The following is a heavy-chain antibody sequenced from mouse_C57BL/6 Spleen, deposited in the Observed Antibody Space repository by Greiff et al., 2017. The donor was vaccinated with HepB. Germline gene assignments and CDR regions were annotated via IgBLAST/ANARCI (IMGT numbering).Heavy chain of an antibody. CDR1: GYTFTDYN. D-gene: IGHD1-1*01. J-gene: IGHJ3*01. Sequence: EVQLQQSGPELVKPGASVKIPCKASGYTFTDYNMDWVKQSHGKSLEWIGDINPNNGGTIYNQKFKGKATLTVDKSSSTAYMELRSLTSEDTAVYYCARGGITTVVPGVFAYWGQGTLVTVSA. CDR3: ARGGITTVVPGVFAY. CDR2: INPNNGGT. V-gene: IGHV1-18*01.